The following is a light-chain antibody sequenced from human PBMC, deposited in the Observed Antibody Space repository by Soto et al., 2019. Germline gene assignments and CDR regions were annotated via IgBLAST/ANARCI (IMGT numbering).Light chain of an antibody. V-gene: IGKV1-5*03. J-gene: IGKJ1*01. CDR3: QHYNSYSEA. Sequence: DIQMTQSPSTLSGSVGDRVTITCRASQTISSWWAWYQQKPGKAPKLLIYKAYTLKSGVPSRFSGSGSGTECTLTISSLQPDEFATYYCQHYNSYSEAFGQRTKVELK. CDR1: QTISSW. CDR2: KAY.